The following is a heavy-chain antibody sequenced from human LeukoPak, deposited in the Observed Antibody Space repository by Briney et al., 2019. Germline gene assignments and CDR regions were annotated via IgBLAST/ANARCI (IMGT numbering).Heavy chain of an antibody. CDR1: GYTFTSYY. D-gene: IGHD3-22*01. J-gene: IGHJ4*02. CDR3: ARSYYDSSGYLSY. V-gene: IGHV1-46*01. CDR2: INPSGGST. Sequence: GASVKVSCKASGYTFTSYYMHWVRQAPGQGLEWMGIINPSGGSTSYAQKFQGRVTMTRDTSISTAYMELSRLRSDDTAVYYCARSYYDSSGYLSYWGQGTLVTVSS.